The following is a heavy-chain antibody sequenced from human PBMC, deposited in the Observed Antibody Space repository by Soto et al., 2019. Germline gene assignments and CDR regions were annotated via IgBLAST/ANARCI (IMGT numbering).Heavy chain of an antibody. V-gene: IGHV3-30*18. Sequence: QVQLVESGGGVVQXGXSLRLSCAASGFTFGHYGMHWVRQAPGKGLEWVAVISFDGSNKFYADSVKGRFTISRDSSRYTLDLEMNSLAAEDTAVYYCAKDRLVGCGGDCHYDHWGQGTLVTVS. CDR3: AKDRLVGCGGDCHYDH. D-gene: IGHD2-21*02. J-gene: IGHJ4*02. CDR2: ISFDGSNK. CDR1: GFTFGHYG.